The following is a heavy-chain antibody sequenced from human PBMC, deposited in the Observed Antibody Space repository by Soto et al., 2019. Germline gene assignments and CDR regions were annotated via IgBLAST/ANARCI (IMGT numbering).Heavy chain of an antibody. CDR2: IIPIFGTA. V-gene: IGHV1-69*06. CDR3: ARGGAYYDFWSGYQASI. Sequence: SVKVSCKASGGTFSSYAISWVRQAPGQGLEWMGGIIPIFGTANYAQKFQGRVTITADKSTSTAYMELSSLRSEDTAVYYCARGGAYYDFWSGYQASIWGQGTMVTVSS. D-gene: IGHD3-3*01. J-gene: IGHJ3*02. CDR1: GGTFSSYA.